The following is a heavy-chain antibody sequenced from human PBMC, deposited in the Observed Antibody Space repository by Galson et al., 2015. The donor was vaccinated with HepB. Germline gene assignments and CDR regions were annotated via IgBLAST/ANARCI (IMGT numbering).Heavy chain of an antibody. CDR1: GYTFTSYG. CDR3: ARDLFCCYEEYDAFDI. Sequence: SVKVSCKASGYTFTSYGISWVRQAPGQGLEWMGWISAYNGYTNYAQKLQGRVTMTTDTSTSTAYMELRSLRSDDTAVYYCARDLFCCYEEYDAFDIWGQGTMVTVSS. V-gene: IGHV1-18*01. D-gene: IGHD2-2*01. J-gene: IGHJ3*02. CDR2: ISAYNGYT.